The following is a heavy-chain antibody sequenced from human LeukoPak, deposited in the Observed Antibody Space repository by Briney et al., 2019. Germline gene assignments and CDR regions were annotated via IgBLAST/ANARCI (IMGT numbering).Heavy chain of an antibody. CDR1: GGSISSYY. V-gene: IGHV4-59*01. CDR3: ASQSVKGPYGSGSYRNAFDI. D-gene: IGHD3-10*01. J-gene: IGHJ3*02. Sequence: SETLSLTCTVSGGSISSYYWSWIRQPPGKGLEWIGYIYYSGSTNYNPSLKSRVTISVDTSKNQFSLKLSSVTAADTAVYYCASQSVKGPYGSGSYRNAFDIWGQGTMVIVSS. CDR2: IYYSGST.